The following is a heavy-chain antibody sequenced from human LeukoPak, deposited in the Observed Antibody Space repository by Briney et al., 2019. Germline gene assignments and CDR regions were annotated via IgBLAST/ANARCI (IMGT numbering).Heavy chain of an antibody. CDR1: GFTFSNYA. J-gene: IGHJ4*02. D-gene: IGHD5-24*01. Sequence: PGRSLRLSCAASGFTFSNYAIHWVRQAPGKGLEWVAFISYDGSNKHYADSVKGRFTISRDNYKNTLYLQMNSLRPEDTAVYYCARARFGYNRGPFDYWGQGILVTVSS. V-gene: IGHV3-30-3*01. CDR3: ARARFGYNRGPFDY. CDR2: ISYDGSNK.